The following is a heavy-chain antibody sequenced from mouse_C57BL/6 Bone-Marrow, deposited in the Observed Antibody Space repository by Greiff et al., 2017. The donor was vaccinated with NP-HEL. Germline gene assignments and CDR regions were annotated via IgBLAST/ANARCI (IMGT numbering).Heavy chain of an antibody. CDR1: GYSITSGYY. J-gene: IGHJ1*03. CDR3: ARGAYYGNSNWYFDV. V-gene: IGHV3-6*01. CDR2: ISYDGSN. D-gene: IGHD2-10*01. Sequence: EVQLVESGPGLVKPSQSLSLTCSVTGYSITSGYYWNWIRQFPGNKLEWMGYISYDGSNNYNPSLKNRISITRDTSKNQFFLKLNSVTTEDTATYYCARGAYYGNSNWYFDVWGTGTTVTVSS.